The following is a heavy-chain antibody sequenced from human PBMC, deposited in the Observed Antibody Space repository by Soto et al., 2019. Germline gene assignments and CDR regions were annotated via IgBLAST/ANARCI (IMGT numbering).Heavy chain of an antibody. J-gene: IGHJ3*02. Sequence: QVQLVPSGAEVKKPGASVKVSCKASGYPFTSYGISWVRQAPGQGLEWMGWISAYNGNTNYAQKLQGRFTMTTDTSTRTAYMELRSLRSADTAVYYCARGGRYYEDVIHGAFDIWGQGTMVTLSS. V-gene: IGHV1-18*01. D-gene: IGHD1-26*01. CDR2: ISAYNGNT. CDR1: GYPFTSYG. CDR3: ARGGRYYEDVIHGAFDI.